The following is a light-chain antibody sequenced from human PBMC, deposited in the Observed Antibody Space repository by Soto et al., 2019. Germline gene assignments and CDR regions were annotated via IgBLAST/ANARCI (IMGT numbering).Light chain of an antibody. J-gene: IGKJ2*01. CDR1: QSGSATF. Sequence: EFVLTQSPGTLSLSPGESATLYCRSSQSGSATFLAWYQQKPGQAPRLLIHGASNRATGLPDRFSGSGSGTDFTLTINRLELEDFAMYYCQQYNSPPQYNFGQGTKLEIK. V-gene: IGKV3-20*01. CDR3: QQYNSPPQYN. CDR2: GAS.